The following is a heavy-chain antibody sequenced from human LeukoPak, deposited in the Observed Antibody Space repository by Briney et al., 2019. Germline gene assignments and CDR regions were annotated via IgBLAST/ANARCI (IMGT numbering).Heavy chain of an antibody. CDR2: IYHSGST. V-gene: IGHV4-4*02. CDR1: GGSISSSNW. CDR3: ARATPGSYAGFADY. D-gene: IGHD1-26*01. Sequence: PSGTLSLTCAVSGGSISSSNWWSWVRQPPGKGLEWIGEIYHSGSTNYNPSLKSRVTISVDKSKNQFSLKLSSVTAADTAVYYCARATPGSYAGFADYWGQGTLVTVSS. J-gene: IGHJ4*02.